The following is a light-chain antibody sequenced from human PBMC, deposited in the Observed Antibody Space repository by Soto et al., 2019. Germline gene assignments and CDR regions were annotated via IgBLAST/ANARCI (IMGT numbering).Light chain of an antibody. Sequence: EIVMTQSPATLSVSPGERATLSCRASQSISSNLAWYQQKPGQAPSRLLYGASTRATGIPARFSGSGSGPDFTLTISSLQSEDFAVYYCHQYNNWPPGTFGQGTKLEIK. CDR3: HQYNNWPPGT. CDR1: QSISSN. J-gene: IGKJ2*02. CDR2: GAS. V-gene: IGKV3-15*01.